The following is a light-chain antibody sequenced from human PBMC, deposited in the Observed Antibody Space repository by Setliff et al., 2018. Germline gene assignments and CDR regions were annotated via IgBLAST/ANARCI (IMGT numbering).Light chain of an antibody. J-gene: IGLJ1*01. CDR2: SNN. Sequence: QSALTQPPSTSGTPGQRVTISCSGSSSNIGGNTVNWYQQLPGTAPRLLIFSNNDRPSGVSNRFTGSKSGTSASLTISGLQSEDEGDYYCSAYAGSNNWGVFGTGTKVTVL. CDR3: SAYAGSNNWGV. CDR1: SSNIGGNT. V-gene: IGLV1-44*01.